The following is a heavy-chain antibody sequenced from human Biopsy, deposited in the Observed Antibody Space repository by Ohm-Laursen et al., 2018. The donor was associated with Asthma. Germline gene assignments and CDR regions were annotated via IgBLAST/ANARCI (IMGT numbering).Heavy chain of an antibody. D-gene: IGHD6-19*01. J-gene: IGHJ4*02. CDR2: VYWTGST. CDR3: VRAVRNEQWLAPFDY. Sequence: GTLSLTCRVYGGSISSFYWSWIRQSPEKGLEWMGYVYWTGSTNYDPSLKSRVTMSVDTSKNRMFLELTSVTAADTAIYYCVRAVRNEQWLAPFDYWGQGKPVTVSS. V-gene: IGHV4-59*01. CDR1: GGSISSFY.